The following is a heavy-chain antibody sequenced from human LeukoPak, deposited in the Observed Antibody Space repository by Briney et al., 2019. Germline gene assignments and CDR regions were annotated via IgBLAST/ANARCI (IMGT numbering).Heavy chain of an antibody. CDR3: ARQGRDGFDY. CDR2: ISAYNGNT. V-gene: IGHV1-18*04. Sequence: GASVKVSCKASGYTFTGYYMHWVRQAPGQGLEWMGWISAYNGNTNYAQKLQGRVTITADKSTSTAYMELSSLRSEDTAVYYCARQGRDGFDYWGQGTLVTVSS. J-gene: IGHJ4*02. CDR1: GYTFTGYY. D-gene: IGHD5-24*01.